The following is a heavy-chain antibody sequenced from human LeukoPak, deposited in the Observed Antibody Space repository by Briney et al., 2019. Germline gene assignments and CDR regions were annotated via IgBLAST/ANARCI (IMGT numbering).Heavy chain of an antibody. CDR2: IYYSGST. V-gene: IGHV4-39*07. D-gene: IGHD1-26*01. CDR3: ARAGYSGSYSFDY. J-gene: IGHJ4*02. CDR1: GGSISSSSYY. Sequence: SETLSLTCTVSGGSISSSSYYWGWIRQPPGKGLEWIGSIYYSGSTYYNPSLKSRVTISVDTSKNQFSLKLSSVTAADTAVYYCARAGYSGSYSFDYWGQGTLVTVSS.